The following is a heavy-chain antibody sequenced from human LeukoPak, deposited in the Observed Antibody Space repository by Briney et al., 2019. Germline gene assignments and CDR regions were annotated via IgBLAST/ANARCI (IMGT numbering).Heavy chain of an antibody. V-gene: IGHV3-30*18. CDR2: ISCDGSNK. Sequence: GGSLRLSCAASGFTFSSYGMHWVRQAPGKGLEWVAVISCDGSNKYYADSVKGRFTISRDNSKNTLYLQMNSLRAEDTAVYYCAKGSGYYYYYAMDVWGQGTTVTVSS. CDR1: GFTFSSYG. CDR3: AKGSGYYYYYAMDV. J-gene: IGHJ6*02.